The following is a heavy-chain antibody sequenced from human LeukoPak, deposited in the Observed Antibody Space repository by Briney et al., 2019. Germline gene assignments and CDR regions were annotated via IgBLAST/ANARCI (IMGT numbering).Heavy chain of an antibody. D-gene: IGHD3-22*01. Sequence: GGSLRLSCAASGFTFSSYATSWVRQAPGKGLEWVSAISGSGGSTYYADSVKGRFTISRDNSKNTLYLQRNNLRAEDTAVYYCAKVPWYYYDSSGYLIDYWGQGTLVTVSS. J-gene: IGHJ4*02. V-gene: IGHV3-23*01. CDR2: ISGSGGST. CDR1: GFTFSSYA. CDR3: AKVPWYYYDSSGYLIDY.